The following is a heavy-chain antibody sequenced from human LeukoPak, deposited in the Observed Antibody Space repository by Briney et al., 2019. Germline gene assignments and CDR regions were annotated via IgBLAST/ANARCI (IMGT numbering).Heavy chain of an antibody. J-gene: IGHJ4*02. Sequence: SETLSLTCTVSGGSISSSGDYWGWIRQPPGKGLNWIGSIYYSGSTYYNPSLKSRVTISVDTSKNQFSLKLSSVTAADTAVYYCGMLFYSSSWYGPWYFDYWGQGTLVTVSS. D-gene: IGHD6-13*01. CDR1: GGSISSSGDY. CDR2: IYYSGST. V-gene: IGHV4-39*01. CDR3: GMLFYSSSWYGPWYFDY.